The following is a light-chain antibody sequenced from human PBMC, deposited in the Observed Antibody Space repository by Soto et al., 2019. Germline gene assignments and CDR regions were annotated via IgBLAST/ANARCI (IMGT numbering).Light chain of an antibody. Sequence: QSVLTQPASVSGSPGQSITISCAGTSNDVGGFNYVSWYQQHPGKAPKIMIFEVSNRPSGVSNRFSGSKSGNTASLTISGLLDEDEADYYCSSYASGTTLVLFGGGTKLTVL. CDR3: SSYASGTTLVL. CDR2: EVS. CDR1: SNDVGGFNY. J-gene: IGLJ2*01. V-gene: IGLV2-14*01.